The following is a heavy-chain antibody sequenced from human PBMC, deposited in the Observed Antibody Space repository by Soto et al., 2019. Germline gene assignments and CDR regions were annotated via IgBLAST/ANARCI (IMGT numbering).Heavy chain of an antibody. V-gene: IGHV1-46*01. Sequence: QVQLVQSGAEVKKPGASVKVSCKASGYTFTSYYMHWVRQAPGQGLEWMGIINPSGGSTSYAQKFQGRVTMTRDTSTSTVYMELSSLRSEDTAVYYCAREQYYYDSSGYPNDAFDIWGQGTMVTVSS. J-gene: IGHJ3*02. CDR2: INPSGGST. CDR3: AREQYYYDSSGYPNDAFDI. D-gene: IGHD3-22*01. CDR1: GYTFTSYY.